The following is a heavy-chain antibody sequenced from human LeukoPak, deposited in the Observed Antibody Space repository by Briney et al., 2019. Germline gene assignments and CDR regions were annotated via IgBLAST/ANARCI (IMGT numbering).Heavy chain of an antibody. D-gene: IGHD5-12*01. CDR2: ISGSDLST. J-gene: IGHJ5*02. Sequence: PGGSLRLSCAASGFTFSNYAMSWVRQAPGKGLGWVSVISGSDLSTYYADSVKGRFTISRDNSKNTLYLQMNSLRAEDTAVYYCAKGGLYNWFDPWGQGTLATVSS. CDR3: AKGGLYNWFDP. V-gene: IGHV3-23*01. CDR1: GFTFSNYA.